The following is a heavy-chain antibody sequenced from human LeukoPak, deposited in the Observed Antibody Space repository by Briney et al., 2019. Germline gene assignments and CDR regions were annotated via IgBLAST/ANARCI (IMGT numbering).Heavy chain of an antibody. D-gene: IGHD4-17*01. CDR3: ARSYGDYGSQAFDI. J-gene: IGHJ3*02. CDR1: GGSISSGGYY. V-gene: IGHV4-31*03. Sequence: PSQTLSLTCTVSGGSISSGGYYWSWIRQHPGKGLEWIGYIYYSGSTYYNPSLKSRVTISIDTSKNQFSLKLSSVTAADTAVYYCARSYGDYGSQAFDIWGQGTMVTVSS. CDR2: IYYSGST.